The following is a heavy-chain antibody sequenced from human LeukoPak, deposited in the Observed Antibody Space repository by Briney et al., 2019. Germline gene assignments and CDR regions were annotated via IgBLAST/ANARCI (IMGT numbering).Heavy chain of an antibody. Sequence: GASVKVSCKASGYTFTGYYMHWVRQAPGQGLEWMGWINPNSGGTNYAQKFQGRITMTRDTSISTAYMELSRLRSDDTAVYYCARDSELLWFGELPGFSDYWGQGTLVTVSS. V-gene: IGHV1-2*02. CDR1: GYTFTGYY. D-gene: IGHD3-10*01. CDR2: INPNSGGT. CDR3: ARDSELLWFGELPGFSDY. J-gene: IGHJ4*02.